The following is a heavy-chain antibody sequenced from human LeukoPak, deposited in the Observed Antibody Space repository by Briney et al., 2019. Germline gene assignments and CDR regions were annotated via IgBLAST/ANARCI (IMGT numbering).Heavy chain of an antibody. J-gene: IGHJ4*02. CDR1: GYTFTGYY. CDR3: ARGEMWGYYFDY. V-gene: IGHV1-2*02. Sequence: ASVKVSCEASGYTFTGYYMHWVRQAPGQGLEWMGWINPNSGGTNYAQKVQGRVTMTRDTSISTAYMELSRLRSDDTAVYYCARGEMWGYYFDYWGQGTLVTFSS. CDR2: INPNSGGT. D-gene: IGHD5-24*01.